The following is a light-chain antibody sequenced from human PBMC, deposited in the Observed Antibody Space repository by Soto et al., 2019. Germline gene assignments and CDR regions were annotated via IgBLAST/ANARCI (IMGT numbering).Light chain of an antibody. CDR1: QSVSSN. V-gene: IGKV3-15*01. CDR3: QQYNNGWT. Sequence: EIVMTQSPATLSVSPGERATLSCRASQSVSSNLAWYQQKPGQAPRLLIYGASTRATRIPARFSGSGSGTEFTLTISSPQSEDFAVYYCQQYNNGWTFGQGTKVEIK. CDR2: GAS. J-gene: IGKJ1*01.